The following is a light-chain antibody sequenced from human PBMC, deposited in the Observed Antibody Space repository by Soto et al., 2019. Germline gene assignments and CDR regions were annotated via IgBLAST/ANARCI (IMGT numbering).Light chain of an antibody. CDR3: QSYDSSLSGSYV. J-gene: IGLJ1*01. CDR2: GNS. V-gene: IGLV1-40*01. CDR1: SSNIGAGYD. Sequence: QSVLIQPPPVSGAPGQRVTLSCTGSSSNIGAGYDVHWYQQLPGTAPKLLIYGNSNRPSGVPDRFSGSKSGTSASLAITGLQAEDEADYYCQSYDSSLSGSYVFGTGTKVTVL.